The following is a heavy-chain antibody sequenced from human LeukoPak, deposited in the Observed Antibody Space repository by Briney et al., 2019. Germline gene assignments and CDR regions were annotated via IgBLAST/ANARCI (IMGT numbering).Heavy chain of an antibody. Sequence: PSETLSLTCAVYGGSFSGYYWSWIRQPPGKGLEWIGETNHSGSTNYNPSLKSRVTISVDTSKNQFSLKLSSVTAADTAVYYCARDGYDYVWGSYRLYYFDYWGQGTLVTVSS. D-gene: IGHD3-16*02. V-gene: IGHV4-34*01. CDR3: ARDGYDYVWGSYRLYYFDY. J-gene: IGHJ4*02. CDR1: GGSFSGYY. CDR2: TNHSGST.